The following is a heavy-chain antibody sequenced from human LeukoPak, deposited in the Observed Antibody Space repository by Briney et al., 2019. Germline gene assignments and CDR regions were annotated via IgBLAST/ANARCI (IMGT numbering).Heavy chain of an antibody. V-gene: IGHV4-59*01. Sequence: SKTLSLTCTVSGGSISSYYWSWIRQPPGKGLEWIGYIYYSGSTNYNPSLKSRVTISVDTSKNQFSLKLRSVTAADTAVYYCARSRWGYGMDVWGQGTTVTVSS. CDR3: ARSRWGYGMDV. D-gene: IGHD1-26*01. CDR2: IYYSGST. CDR1: GGSISSYY. J-gene: IGHJ6*02.